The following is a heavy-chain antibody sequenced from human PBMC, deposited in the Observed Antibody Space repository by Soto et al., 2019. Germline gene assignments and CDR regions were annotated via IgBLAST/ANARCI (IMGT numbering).Heavy chain of an antibody. J-gene: IGHJ6*03. CDR2: ISWNSGGI. CDR3: AKDWDSSSPYHMEV. D-gene: IGHD2-2*01. V-gene: IGHV3-9*01. Sequence: GGSLSLSCAASGFTFEDYAMHWVRQVPGKGLEWVAFISWNSGGILYGAAVKGRFSVSRDNARNSLYLQMNGLREEDSALYYCAKDWDSSSPYHMEVWGKGTTVTVSS. CDR1: GFTFEDYA.